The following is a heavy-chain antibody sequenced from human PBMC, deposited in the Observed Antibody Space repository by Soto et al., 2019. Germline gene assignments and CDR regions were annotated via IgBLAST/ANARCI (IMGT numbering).Heavy chain of an antibody. CDR2: IYYGGST. Sequence: QVQLQESGPGLVKPSQTLSLTCTVSGGSISSGGYYWSWIRQPPGKGLEWIGYIYYGGSTFSNPSLKSRVTISVDTSKIQFSVKLSSVTAADAAVYYCARTIFPWGQGTLVTVSS. D-gene: IGHD3-10*01. CDR3: ARTIFP. CDR1: GGSISSGGYY. J-gene: IGHJ5*02. V-gene: IGHV4-31*03.